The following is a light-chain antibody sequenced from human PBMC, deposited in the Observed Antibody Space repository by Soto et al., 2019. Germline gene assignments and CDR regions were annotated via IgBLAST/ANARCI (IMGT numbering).Light chain of an antibody. Sequence: AIQMTQSPSSLSASVGDRVTINCRASPDIRNELGWYQQKPGKAPKLLIYAASSLQSGVPSRFSGSGSGTDFTLTISSLQPEDFATYYCLQDYNYPWTFGQGTKVEIK. CDR3: LQDYNYPWT. V-gene: IGKV1-6*01. CDR2: AAS. J-gene: IGKJ1*01. CDR1: PDIRNE.